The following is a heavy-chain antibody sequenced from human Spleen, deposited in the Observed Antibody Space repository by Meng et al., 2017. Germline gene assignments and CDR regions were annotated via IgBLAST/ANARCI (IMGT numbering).Heavy chain of an antibody. CDR1: GGSFSGYY. CDR3: ARGFGVQLWLMGYYFDY. Sequence: QVQLQHWVAGLLEPSGTLSLTCAVYGGSFSGYYWSWIRQPPGKGLEWIGEINHSGSTNYNPSLKSRVTISVDTSKNQFSLKLSSVTAADTAVYYCARGFGVQLWLMGYYFDYWGQGTLVTVSS. V-gene: IGHV4-34*02. J-gene: IGHJ4*02. D-gene: IGHD5-18*01. CDR2: INHSGST.